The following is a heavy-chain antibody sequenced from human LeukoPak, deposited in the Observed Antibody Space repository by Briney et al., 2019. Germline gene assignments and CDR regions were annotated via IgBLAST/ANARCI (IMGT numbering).Heavy chain of an antibody. CDR3: ARDQGGALDF. V-gene: IGHV3-7*01. CDR2: MKQDGSAK. CDR1: GFTFSSYW. D-gene: IGHD3-16*01. J-gene: IGHJ4*02. Sequence: PGGSLRLSCAVSGFTFSSYWMAWVRQAPGKGLEWVANMKQDGSAKHYADSEKGRFTISRDNAKNSLYLQMNSLRAEDTAVYYCARDQGGALDFWGLGSLVTVSS.